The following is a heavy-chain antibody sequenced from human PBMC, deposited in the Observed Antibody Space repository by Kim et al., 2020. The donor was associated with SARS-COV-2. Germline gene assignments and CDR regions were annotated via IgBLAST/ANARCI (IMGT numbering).Heavy chain of an antibody. CDR3: ARERGVSGNGANYYYYYGMDV. CDR2: INHSGST. J-gene: IGHJ6*02. CDR1: GGSFSGYY. Sequence: SETLSLTCAVYGGSFSGYYWSWIRQPPGKGLEWIGEINHSGSTNYNPSLKSRVTISVDTSKNQFSLKLSSVTAADTAVYYCARERGVSGNGANYYYYYGMDVWGQGTTVTVSS. D-gene: IGHD3-3*01. V-gene: IGHV4-34*01.